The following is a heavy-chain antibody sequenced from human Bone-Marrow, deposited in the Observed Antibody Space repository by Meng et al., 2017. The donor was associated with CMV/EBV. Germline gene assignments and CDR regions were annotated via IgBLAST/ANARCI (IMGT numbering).Heavy chain of an antibody. V-gene: IGHV1-18*01. CDR1: GYTFTSYG. J-gene: IGHJ4*02. CDR2: ISAYNGNT. Sequence: ASVKVSCKASGYTFTSYGITWVRQAPGQGLEWMGWISAYNGNTNYAQKLQGRVTMTTDTSTSTAYMELRSLRTDDTAVYYGARVLRYYGSSLPGYWGQGTLVTVSS. D-gene: IGHD3-22*01. CDR3: ARVLRYYGSSLPGY.